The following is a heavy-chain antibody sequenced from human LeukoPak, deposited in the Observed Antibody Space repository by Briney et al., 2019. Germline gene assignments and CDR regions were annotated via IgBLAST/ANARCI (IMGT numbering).Heavy chain of an antibody. CDR2: INPSGGST. CDR3: ARDRFHCSGGSCYSNWFDP. D-gene: IGHD2-15*01. J-gene: IGHJ5*02. Sequence: ASVKVSCKASGYTFTSYGISWVRQAPGQGLEWMGIINPSGGSTSYAQKFQGRVTMTRDMSTSTVYMELSSLRSEDTAVYYCARDRFHCSGGSCYSNWFDPWGQGTLVTVSS. V-gene: IGHV1-46*01. CDR1: GYTFTSYG.